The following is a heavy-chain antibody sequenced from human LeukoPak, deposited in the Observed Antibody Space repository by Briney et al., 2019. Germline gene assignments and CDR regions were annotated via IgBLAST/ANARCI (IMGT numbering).Heavy chain of an antibody. Sequence: GESLKISCKGSGYSFTSYWIGWVRQMPGKGLEWMGSIYPGDSDTRYSPSFQGQVTISADKSSSTAFLQWSSLKASDTAMYYCARASDNWIDPWGQGTLVTVSS. J-gene: IGHJ5*02. CDR1: GYSFTSYW. V-gene: IGHV5-51*01. CDR3: ARASDNWIDP. D-gene: IGHD6-19*01. CDR2: IYPGDSDT.